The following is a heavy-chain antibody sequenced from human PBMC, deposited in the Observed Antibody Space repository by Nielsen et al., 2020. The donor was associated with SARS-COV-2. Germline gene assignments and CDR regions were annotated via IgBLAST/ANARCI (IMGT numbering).Heavy chain of an antibody. CDR3: ARASPIVVVPAAMYDY. D-gene: IGHD2-2*01. J-gene: IGHJ4*02. CDR2: IKQDGSEK. V-gene: IGHV3-7*01. CDR1: GFTFSSYW. Sequence: GGSLRLSCAASGFTFSSYWMSWVRQAPGKGLEWVANIKQDGSEKYYVDSVKGRFTISRDNAKNSLYLQMNSLRAEDTAVYYCARASPIVVVPAAMYDYWGQGTLVTVSS.